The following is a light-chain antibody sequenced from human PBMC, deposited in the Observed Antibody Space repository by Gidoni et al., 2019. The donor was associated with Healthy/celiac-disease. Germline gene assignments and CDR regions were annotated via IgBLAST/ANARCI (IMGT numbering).Light chain of an antibody. V-gene: IGLV6-57*01. Sequence: NVMLTQPHSVSEPPGQTVTISCTRSSGRIASNYVHLYQQRPGSSPTTVIYEDNQRPSGVPDRFSGSIDSSSNSASLTISGLKTEDEADYYCQSYDSSNWVFGGGTKLTVL. CDR1: SGRIASNY. CDR2: EDN. CDR3: QSYDSSNWV. J-gene: IGLJ3*02.